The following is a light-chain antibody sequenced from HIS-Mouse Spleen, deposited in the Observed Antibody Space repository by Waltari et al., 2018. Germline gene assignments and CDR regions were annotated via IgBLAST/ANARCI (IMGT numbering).Light chain of an antibody. J-gene: IGKJ4*01. V-gene: IGKV1-9*01. Sequence: DIQLTQSPSFLSASVGDRVTITCRASQGISSYLAWYQQKPGNAPKLLIYAASTLQSGVTSRFRGSGYGTEFTLTISSQQPEDFATYYCQQINSYPQETFGGGTK. CDR2: AAS. CDR1: QGISSY. CDR3: QQINSYPQET.